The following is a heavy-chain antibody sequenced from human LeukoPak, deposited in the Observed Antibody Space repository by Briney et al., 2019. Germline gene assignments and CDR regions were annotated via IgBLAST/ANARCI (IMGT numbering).Heavy chain of an antibody. CDR2: IYSGGST. Sequence: PGGSLRLSCAASGFTVSSNYMSWVRQAPGKGLEWVSVIYSGGSTYYADSVKGRFTISRDNSKNTLYLQMNSLRAEDTAVYYCARAGYYDSSGYGGDYWGQGTLVTVSS. D-gene: IGHD3-22*01. V-gene: IGHV3-53*01. CDR1: GFTVSSNY. CDR3: ARAGYYDSSGYGGDY. J-gene: IGHJ4*02.